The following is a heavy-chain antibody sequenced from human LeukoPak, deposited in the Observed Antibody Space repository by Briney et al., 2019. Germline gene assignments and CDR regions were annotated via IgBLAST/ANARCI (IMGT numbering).Heavy chain of an antibody. Sequence: ASVKVSCKASGYTFTSYYMHWVRQAPGQGLEWMGIINPSGGSTSYAQKFQGRVTMARDTSTSTVYMELSSLRSEDTAVYYCARATGGVYCSSTSCSDAVYYFDYWGQGNLVTVSS. D-gene: IGHD2-2*01. J-gene: IGHJ4*02. V-gene: IGHV1-46*01. CDR2: INPSGGST. CDR3: ARATGGVYCSSTSCSDAVYYFDY. CDR1: GYTFTSYY.